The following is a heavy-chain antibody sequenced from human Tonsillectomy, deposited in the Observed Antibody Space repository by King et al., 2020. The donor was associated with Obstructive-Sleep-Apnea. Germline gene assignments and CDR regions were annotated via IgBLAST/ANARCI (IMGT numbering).Heavy chain of an antibody. CDR1: GFTFDDYA. CDR2: INWSSGSL. J-gene: IGHJ4*02. Sequence: VQLVESGGGLVQPGRSLRLSCAASGFTFDDYAMHWVRQGPGKGLEWVSGINWSSGSLGYADSVKGRFTIARDNAKKALYLQMNSLRDEDKALYYCSKDMGIGDTVGATPFDYWGQGTLVTVSS. D-gene: IGHD1-26*01. V-gene: IGHV3-9*01. CDR3: SKDMGIGDTVGATPFDY.